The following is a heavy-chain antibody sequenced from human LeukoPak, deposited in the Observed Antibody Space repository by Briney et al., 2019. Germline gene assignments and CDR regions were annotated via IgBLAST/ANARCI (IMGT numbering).Heavy chain of an antibody. J-gene: IGHJ1*01. Sequence: GGSLRLSCAASGFTVSSNYMSWVRQAPGKGLEWVSVIYSGGSTYYADSVKGRFTISRDNSKNTLYLQMNSLRAEDTAVYYCAREESSGGIYFQHWGQGTLVTVSS. V-gene: IGHV3-66*01. CDR1: GFTVSSNY. D-gene: IGHD3-22*01. CDR3: AREESSGGIYFQH. CDR2: IYSGGST.